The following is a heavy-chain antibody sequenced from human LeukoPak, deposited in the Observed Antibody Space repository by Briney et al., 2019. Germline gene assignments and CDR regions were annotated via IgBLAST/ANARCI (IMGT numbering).Heavy chain of an antibody. Sequence: SVKVSCKASRGTFSSYAISWVRQAPGQGLEWMGGIIPIFGTANYAQKFQGRVTITADESTSTAYMELSSLRSEDTAVYYCARDRPGRYCSSTSCYTASPFDPWGQGTLVTVSS. V-gene: IGHV1-69*13. CDR2: IIPIFGTA. J-gene: IGHJ5*02. D-gene: IGHD2-2*02. CDR1: RGTFSSYA. CDR3: ARDRPGRYCSSTSCYTASPFDP.